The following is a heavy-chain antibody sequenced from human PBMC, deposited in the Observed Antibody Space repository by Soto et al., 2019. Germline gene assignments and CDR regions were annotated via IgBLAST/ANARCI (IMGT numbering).Heavy chain of an antibody. CDR1: GGTFSSYT. D-gene: IGHD4-17*01. CDR3: AREYGYYGWFDP. J-gene: IGHJ5*02. V-gene: IGHV1-69*08. CDR2: IIPNLGIS. Sequence: QVQLVQSGAEVKKPGSSVKVSCKASGGTFSSYTISWVRQAPGQGLEWMGRIIPNLGISNYAQKFQGRVTMTADKSTSTADMELSSLRSEDTAVYYCAREYGYYGWFDPWGQGTLVTVSS.